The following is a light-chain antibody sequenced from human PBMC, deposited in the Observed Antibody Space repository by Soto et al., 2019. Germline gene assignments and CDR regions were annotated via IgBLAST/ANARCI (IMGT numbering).Light chain of an antibody. CDR2: GAS. J-gene: IGKJ4*01. Sequence: EIVMTQSPATLSVSPGERATLSCRASHSVSSRLAWYQQRPGQAPRLLIYGASTRATGLPARFSGNGSGTVFTLTISSLQSEDFAVYYCQHYTNWPLTFGGGTKVDIK. V-gene: IGKV3-15*01. CDR1: HSVSSR. CDR3: QHYTNWPLT.